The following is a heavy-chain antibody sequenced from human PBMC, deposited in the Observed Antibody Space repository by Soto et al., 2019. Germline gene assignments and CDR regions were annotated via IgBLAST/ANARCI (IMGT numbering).Heavy chain of an antibody. CDR3: ATAAIGFNSYSGLDY. J-gene: IGHJ4*02. D-gene: IGHD2-15*01. Sequence: PGGSLRLSCAASGFTFSNYAMSWVRQAPGKGLEWVSVISESGANTYYADSVKGRFSISRDNSKDTVSLQMNSLRAEDTAVYYCATAAIGFNSYSGLDYWGRGTLVTVSS. CDR1: GFTFSNYA. V-gene: IGHV3-23*01. CDR2: ISESGANT.